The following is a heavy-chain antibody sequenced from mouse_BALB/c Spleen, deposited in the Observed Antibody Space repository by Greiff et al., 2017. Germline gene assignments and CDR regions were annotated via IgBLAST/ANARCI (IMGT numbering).Heavy chain of an antibody. CDR1: GYTFTDYW. Sequence: QVQLQQPGAELVMPGASVKMSCKASGYTFTDYWMHWVKQRPGQGLEWIGAIDTSASYTSYNQKFKGKATLTVDESSSTAYMQLSSLTSEDSAVYYCARGPYAMDYWGQGTSVTVSP. V-gene: IGHV1-69*01. CDR2: IDTSASYT. J-gene: IGHJ4*01. CDR3: ARGPYAMDY.